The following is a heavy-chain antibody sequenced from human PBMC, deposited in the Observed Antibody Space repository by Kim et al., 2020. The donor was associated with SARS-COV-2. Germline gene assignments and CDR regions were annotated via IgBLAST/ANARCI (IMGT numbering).Heavy chain of an antibody. CDR2: IYHSGST. Sequence: SETLSLTCTVSGGSISSGGYSWSWIRQPPGKGLEWIGYIYHSGSTYYNPSLKSRVTISVDRSKNQFSLKLSSVTAAVTAVYYCARAGGGGVWYFDYWGQGTLVTVSS. J-gene: IGHJ4*02. D-gene: IGHD2-8*02. V-gene: IGHV4-30-2*01. CDR1: GGSISSGGYS. CDR3: ARAGGGGVWYFDY.